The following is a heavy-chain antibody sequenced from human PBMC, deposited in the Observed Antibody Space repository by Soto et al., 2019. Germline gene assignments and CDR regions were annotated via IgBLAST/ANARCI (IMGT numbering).Heavy chain of an antibody. J-gene: IGHJ5*02. CDR2: IYSSGGT. CDR3: ARGQRFSDSFDP. D-gene: IGHD3-3*01. V-gene: IGHV4-4*07. CDR1: GGAISGYY. Sequence: PSETLSLTCTVSGGAISGYYLTWIRQSAGKGLEWIGRIYSSGGTKYNPSLQSRVTMSLDTSKNQFSLRLSSVTAADTAVYYCARGQRFSDSFDPWGQGTLVTVSS.